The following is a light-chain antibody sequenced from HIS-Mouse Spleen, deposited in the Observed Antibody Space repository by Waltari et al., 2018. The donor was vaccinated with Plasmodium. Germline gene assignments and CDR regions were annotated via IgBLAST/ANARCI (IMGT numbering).Light chain of an antibody. J-gene: IGLJ3*02. CDR1: RRDVGGYNS. Sequence: QSALTQPRSVSGSPGPSVPLSCPGTRRDVGGYNSVSWYQQHPGKAPKPMIYDGSKRPSGVPDRFSGSKSGNTASLTISGLQAEDEADYYCCSYAGSYTWVFGGGTKLTVL. V-gene: IGLV2-11*01. CDR2: DGS. CDR3: CSYAGSYTWV.